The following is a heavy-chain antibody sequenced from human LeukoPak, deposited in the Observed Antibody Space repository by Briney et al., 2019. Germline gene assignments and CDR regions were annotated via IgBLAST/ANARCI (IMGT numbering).Heavy chain of an antibody. CDR2: ISTYNTIT. V-gene: IGHV1-18*01. J-gene: IGHJ4*02. CDR1: GYTFTNYG. Sequence: GASVKVSCKASGYTFTNYGISWVRQAPGQGLEWMGWISTYNTITNYAQKLQGRVTMTTDTSTTTAYMELRSLTSDDTAVYYCARGPRRPFDPPGPYWGQGTLVTVSS. D-gene: IGHD3-10*01. CDR3: ARGPRRPFDPPGPY.